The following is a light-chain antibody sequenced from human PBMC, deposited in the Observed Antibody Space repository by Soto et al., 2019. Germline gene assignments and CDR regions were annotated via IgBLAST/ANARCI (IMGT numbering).Light chain of an antibody. CDR2: AAS. V-gene: IGKV1-39*01. Sequence: DIQMTQYPSSLSASVGDRVTITCRASQTVSTFLNWYQHKPGKAPKLLIHAASSLQGGVPSRFSGSGSGTDFTLTIGSLQPEDFATYYCEQSFTTPRTFGQGTKVDIK. CDR3: EQSFTTPRT. J-gene: IGKJ1*01. CDR1: QTVSTF.